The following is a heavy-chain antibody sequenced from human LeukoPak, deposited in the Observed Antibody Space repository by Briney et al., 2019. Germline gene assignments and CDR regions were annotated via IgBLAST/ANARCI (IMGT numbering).Heavy chain of an antibody. V-gene: IGHV1-69*13. D-gene: IGHD6-13*01. CDR1: GGTFSSYA. Sequence: AASVKVSCKASGGTFSSYAISWVRQAPGRGLEWMGGIIPIFGTANYAQKFQGRVTITADESTSTAYMELSSLRSEDTAVYHCARVGWGYSSSFITEQNWFDPWGQGTLVTVSS. CDR2: IIPIFGTA. J-gene: IGHJ5*02. CDR3: ARVGWGYSSSFITEQNWFDP.